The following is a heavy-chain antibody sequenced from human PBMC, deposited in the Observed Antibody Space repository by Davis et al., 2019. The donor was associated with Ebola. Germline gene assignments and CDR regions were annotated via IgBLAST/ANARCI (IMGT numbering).Heavy chain of an antibody. V-gene: IGHV4-34*01. CDR1: GASFRGYY. D-gene: IGHD3-16*01. CDR2: IYLSGST. Sequence: SETLSPTFPVHGASFRGYYWSWTRQPPGKGLGWIGEIYLSGSTNYNPSLKSRVTISVDKSKNQFSLKLSSVTAADTAVYYCARVLGPGGPFDYWGQGTLVTVSS. CDR3: ARVLGPGGPFDY. J-gene: IGHJ4*02.